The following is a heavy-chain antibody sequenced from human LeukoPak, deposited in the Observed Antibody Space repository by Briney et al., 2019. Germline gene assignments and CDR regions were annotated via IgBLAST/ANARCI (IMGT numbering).Heavy chain of an antibody. J-gene: IGHJ4*02. CDR1: GGSISSGSYY. CDR3: ARETSGLRFLEWLSFDY. Sequence: SETLSLTCTVSGGSISSGSYYWSWIRQPAGKGLEWIGRIYTSGSTNYNPSLKSRVPISVDTSKNQFSLNLNSVTAADTPLYYWARETSGLRFLEWLSFDYWGQGTLVTVSS. CDR2: IYTSGST. D-gene: IGHD3-3*01. V-gene: IGHV4-61*02.